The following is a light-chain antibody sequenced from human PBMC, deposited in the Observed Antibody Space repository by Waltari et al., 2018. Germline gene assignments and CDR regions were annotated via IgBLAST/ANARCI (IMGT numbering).Light chain of an antibody. J-gene: IGLJ2*01. V-gene: IGLV2-23*02. Sequence: QSALTQPASVSGSPGQSITISCTGSSRAVGVYNFVSWYQQHPGKAPKLLIYEVIKRPSGVSIRFSGSKSGNTASLTISGLQAEDEADYYCCSYIGRALFGGGTKLTVL. CDR1: SRAVGVYNF. CDR2: EVI. CDR3: CSYIGRAL.